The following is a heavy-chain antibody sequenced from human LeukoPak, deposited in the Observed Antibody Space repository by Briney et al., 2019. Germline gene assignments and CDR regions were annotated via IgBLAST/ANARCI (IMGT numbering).Heavy chain of an antibody. CDR1: GGSFSGYY. CDR3: ARVPKEHDFWSGYPVYFDY. J-gene: IGHJ4*02. V-gene: IGHV4-34*01. Sequence: SETLSLICAVYGGSFSGYYWSWIRQPPGKGLEWIGEINHSGSTNYNPSLKSRVTISVDTSKNQFSLKLSSVTAADTAVYYCARVPKEHDFWSGYPVYFDYWGQGTLVTVSS. D-gene: IGHD3-3*01. CDR2: INHSGST.